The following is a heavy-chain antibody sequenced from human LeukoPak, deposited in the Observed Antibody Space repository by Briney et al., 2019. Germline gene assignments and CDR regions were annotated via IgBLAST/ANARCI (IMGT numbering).Heavy chain of an antibody. V-gene: IGHV3-23*01. CDR1: GAAFTKYG. J-gene: IGHJ4*02. Sequence: GGSLRLSCAASGAAFTKYGMKWVRQSAGAGLEYISAVSRSGDITHYADSVKGRFTIYRDNVQNALYVQMNSLRAEDTALYYCATEGFYYWGPGTQVTVSS. CDR2: VSRSGDIT. CDR3: ATEGFYY.